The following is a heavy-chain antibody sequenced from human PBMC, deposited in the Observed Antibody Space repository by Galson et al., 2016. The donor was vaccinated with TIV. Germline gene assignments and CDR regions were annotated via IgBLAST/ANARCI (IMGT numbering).Heavy chain of an antibody. Sequence: SETLSLTCTVSGGSVSHTSYYWGWIRQTPGKGLEWIGTIYYTGITFYNPSLESRVTISVDTSKNHFSLKLSSVSAADTAVYYCARTTGAGVAARVLFDSWGQGTLVTVSS. CDR3: ARTTGAGVAARVLFDS. CDR2: IYYTGIT. V-gene: IGHV4-39*07. D-gene: IGHD6-6*01. J-gene: IGHJ4*02. CDR1: GGSVSHTSYY.